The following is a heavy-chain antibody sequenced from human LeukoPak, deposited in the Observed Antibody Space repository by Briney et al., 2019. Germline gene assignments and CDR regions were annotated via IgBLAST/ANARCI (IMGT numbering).Heavy chain of an antibody. V-gene: IGHV3-21*01. CDR1: GFTFSSYS. CDR3: ARALDYYDSSGLGFDY. J-gene: IGHJ4*02. Sequence: GGSLRLSCAASGFTFSSYSMNWVRQAPGKGLEWVSSISSSSSYIYYADSAKGRFTISRDNAKNSLYLQMNSLRAEDTAVYYCARALDYYDSSGLGFDYWGQGTLVTVSS. CDR2: ISSSSSYI. D-gene: IGHD3-22*01.